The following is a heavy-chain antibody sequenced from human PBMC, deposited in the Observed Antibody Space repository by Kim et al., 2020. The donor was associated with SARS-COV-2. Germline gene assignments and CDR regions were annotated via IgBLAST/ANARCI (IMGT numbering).Heavy chain of an antibody. V-gene: IGHV5-10-1*01. Sequence: GESLKISCKGSGYSFTSYWISWVRQMPGKGLEWMGRIDPSDSYTNYSPSFQGHVTISADKSISTAYLQWSSLKASDTAMYYCARHRDSSSLVLGYWGQGTLVTVSS. J-gene: IGHJ4*02. CDR1: GYSFTSYW. CDR3: ARHRDSSSLVLGY. D-gene: IGHD6-6*01. CDR2: IDPSDSYT.